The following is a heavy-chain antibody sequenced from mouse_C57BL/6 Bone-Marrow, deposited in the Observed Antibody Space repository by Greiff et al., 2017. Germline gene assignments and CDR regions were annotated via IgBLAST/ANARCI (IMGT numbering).Heavy chain of an antibody. CDR3: AKDSSGYVWFAY. CDR2: IYPRSGNT. Sequence: VQLQQSGAELARPGASVKLSCKASGYTFTSYGISWVKQRTGQGLEWIGEIYPRSGNTYYNAKFKGKATLTADKSSSTAYMELRSLTSEDSAVYFCAKDSSGYVWFAYWGQGTLVTVSA. D-gene: IGHD3-2*02. V-gene: IGHV1-81*01. J-gene: IGHJ3*01. CDR1: GYTFTSYG.